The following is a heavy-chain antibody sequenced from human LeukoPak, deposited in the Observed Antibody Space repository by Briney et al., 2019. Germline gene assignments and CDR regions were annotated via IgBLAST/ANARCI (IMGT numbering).Heavy chain of an antibody. CDR2: IYYSGRS. CDR1: GGSFSGYY. D-gene: IGHD5-18*01. V-gene: IGHV4-34*01. CDR3: ARVGVHSYGWGYFDY. J-gene: IGHJ4*02. Sequence: SETLSLTCAVYGGSFSGYYWSWLRQPPGKGREWVGSIYYSGRSYYKVSLKSRGIISLDKPNNQFSLKVSSVTAEDTAVYYRARVGVHSYGWGYFDYWGQGTLVTVSS.